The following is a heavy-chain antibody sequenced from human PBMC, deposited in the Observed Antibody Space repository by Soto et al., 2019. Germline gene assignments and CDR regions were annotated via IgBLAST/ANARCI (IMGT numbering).Heavy chain of an antibody. J-gene: IGHJ6*02. CDR3: AKDQLLFPKYYYYGMDV. V-gene: IGHV3-30*18. Sequence: QVQLVESGGGVVQPGRSLSLSCAASGLTFTSYGMHWVRPAPGKGLEWVAVISYDGSNKYYADSVKGRFTIFRDNSKNTLYLQMNSLRAEDTAVYYCAKDQLLFPKYYYYGMDVWGQGTTVTVSS. D-gene: IGHD2-2*01. CDR2: ISYDGSNK. CDR1: GLTFTSYG.